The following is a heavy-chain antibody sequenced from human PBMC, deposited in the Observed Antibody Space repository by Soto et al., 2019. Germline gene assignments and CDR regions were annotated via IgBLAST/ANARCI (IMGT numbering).Heavy chain of an antibody. V-gene: IGHV1-3*04. Sequence: QVQLMQSGAEEKKPGASVKVSCKTSGYIFTNHVVYWLRQAPGQRLEWMGWINTGTGYIEYSQKFQGRLTITGDTSAGAVYMELSGLRSEDSVVFYCARGNSSPYWSAPWGQGTLVTVSS. J-gene: IGHJ5*02. CDR3: ARGNSSPYWSAP. CDR1: GYIFTNHV. CDR2: INTGTGYI.